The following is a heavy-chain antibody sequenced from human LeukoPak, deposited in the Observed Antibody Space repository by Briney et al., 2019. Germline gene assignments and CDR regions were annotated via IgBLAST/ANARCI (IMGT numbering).Heavy chain of an antibody. CDR3: AKSYCSGTSCSYAFDI. CDR1: GDSISSYY. CDR2: ISYSGST. V-gene: IGHV4-59*01. D-gene: IGHD2-2*01. J-gene: IGHJ3*02. Sequence: SETLSLTCAVSGDSISSYYWSWIRQSPGKGLEWIGYISYSGSTSYNPSLKSRVTISVDTSKNQFSLKLSSVTAADTAVYYCAKSYCSGTSCSYAFDIWGQGTMVTVSS.